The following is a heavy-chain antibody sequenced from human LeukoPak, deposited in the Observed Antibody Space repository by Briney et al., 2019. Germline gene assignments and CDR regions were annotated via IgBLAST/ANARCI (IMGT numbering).Heavy chain of an antibody. V-gene: IGHV4-39*01. CDR3: ARHWTDSSGYYPFDY. Sequence: SETLSLTCTVSGGSISSSNYYWGWIRQPPGKGLEWIGSIYYSGSTYYNPPPKSRVTISADTSKNQFSLKLSSVTAADTAVFYCARHWTDSSGYYPFDYWGQGTLVTVSS. CDR1: GGSISSSNYY. J-gene: IGHJ4*02. CDR2: IYYSGST. D-gene: IGHD3-22*01.